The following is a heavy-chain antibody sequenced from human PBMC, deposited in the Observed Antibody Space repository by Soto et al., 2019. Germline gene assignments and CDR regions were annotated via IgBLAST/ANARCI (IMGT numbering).Heavy chain of an antibody. CDR3: ARACHRHSNVASGLGCFGC. CDR1: GASISSSY. V-gene: IGHV4-59*01. J-gene: IGHJ4*02. CDR2: VYHTGAT. D-gene: IGHD3-22*01. Sequence: SETLSLTCTVSGASISSSYWCWFRQSPERGLEWIAYVYHTGATNYNPSLKSRVTISLDTSKGQFSLNLTSLTTADTAVYFCARACHRHSNVASGLGCFGCCDQGSLVTVSS.